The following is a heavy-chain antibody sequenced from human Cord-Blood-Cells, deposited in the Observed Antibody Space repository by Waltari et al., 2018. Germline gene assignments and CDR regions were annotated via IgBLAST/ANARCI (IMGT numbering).Heavy chain of an antibody. Sequence: QLQLQESGPGLVKPSETLSLTCTVSGGSTSSSSYYWGWIRQPPGTGLEWIGSIYYSGSTYYNPSLKSRVTISVDTSKNQFSLKLSSVTAADTAVYYCARRGYCSGGSCYGLYYFDYWGQGTLVTVSS. CDR2: IYYSGST. D-gene: IGHD2-15*01. J-gene: IGHJ4*02. V-gene: IGHV4-39*01. CDR1: GGSTSSSSYY. CDR3: ARRGYCSGGSCYGLYYFDY.